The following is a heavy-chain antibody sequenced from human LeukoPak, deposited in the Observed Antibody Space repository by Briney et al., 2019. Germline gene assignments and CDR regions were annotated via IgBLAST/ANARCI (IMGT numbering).Heavy chain of an antibody. Sequence: GGSLRLSCAGSGFTFSNAWMSWVRQAPGKGLEWVGRIKSKTDGGTTDYAAPVKGRFTISRDDSKNTLYLQMNSLKTEDTAVYYCTVTGYSSSLDYWGQGTLVTVSS. D-gene: IGHD6-13*01. V-gene: IGHV3-15*01. CDR2: IKSKTDGGTT. CDR1: GFTFSNAW. CDR3: TVTGYSSSLDY. J-gene: IGHJ4*02.